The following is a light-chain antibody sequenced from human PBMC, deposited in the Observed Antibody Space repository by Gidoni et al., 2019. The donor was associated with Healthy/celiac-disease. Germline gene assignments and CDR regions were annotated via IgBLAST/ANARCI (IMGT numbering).Light chain of an antibody. CDR2: DAS. V-gene: IGKV3-11*01. Sequence: EIVLTQSPATLSLSPGERATRSCRASQSVSSYLAWYQQKPGQAPRLLIYDASNRATGVPARFSGSGSGTDFTLTISSLEPEDFAVYYCQQRCNWGLTFGRGTRLEIK. CDR1: QSVSSY. J-gene: IGKJ5*01. CDR3: QQRCNWGLT.